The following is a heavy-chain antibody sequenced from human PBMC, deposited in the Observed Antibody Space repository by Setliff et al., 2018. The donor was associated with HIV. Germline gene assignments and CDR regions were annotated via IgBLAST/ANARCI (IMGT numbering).Heavy chain of an antibody. Sequence: PGGSLRLSCAASGFTFSDHYMDWVRQAPGKGLEWVGRIRNKANSYTTEYAASVKGRFTISIDDSKNSLYLQMDSLKTEDTAVYYCARAVRDSSGYIYYYYYTDVWGKGTMVTVSS. J-gene: IGHJ6*03. D-gene: IGHD3-22*01. V-gene: IGHV3-72*01. CDR3: ARAVRDSSGYIYYYYYTDV. CDR1: GFTFSDHY. CDR2: IRNKANSYTT.